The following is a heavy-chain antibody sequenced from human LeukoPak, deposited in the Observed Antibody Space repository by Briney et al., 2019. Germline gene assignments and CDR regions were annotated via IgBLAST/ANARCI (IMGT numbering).Heavy chain of an antibody. D-gene: IGHD6-19*01. CDR3: ARDLWAEQWLVGDNWFDP. V-gene: IGHV1-24*01. Sequence: ASVKVSCKVSGYTLTELSMHWVRQAPGKGLEWMGGFDPEDGETIYAQKFQGRVTMTRDTSISTAYMELSRLRSDDTAVYYCARDLWAEQWLVGDNWFDPWGQGTLVTVSS. CDR2: FDPEDGET. CDR1: GYTLTELS. J-gene: IGHJ5*02.